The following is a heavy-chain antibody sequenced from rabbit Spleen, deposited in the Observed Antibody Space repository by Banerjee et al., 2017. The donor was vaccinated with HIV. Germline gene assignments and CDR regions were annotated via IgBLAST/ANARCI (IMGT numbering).Heavy chain of an antibody. CDR3: ARDTGTYDYIDVYFNL. CDR1: GFSFSRSYD. Sequence: QSLEESGGGLVKPGASLTLTCTASGFSFSRSYDMCWVRQAPGKGLEWIGCIYTGNGHTHYASWAKGRFTISITSSTTVTLQMTGLTVADTATYFCARDTGTYDYIDVYFNLWGPGTLVT. V-gene: IGHV1S40*01. CDR2: IYTGNGHT. J-gene: IGHJ4*01. D-gene: IGHD7-1*01.